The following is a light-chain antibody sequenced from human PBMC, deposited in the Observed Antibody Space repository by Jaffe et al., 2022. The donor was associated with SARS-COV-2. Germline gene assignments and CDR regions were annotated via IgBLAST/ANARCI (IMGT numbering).Light chain of an antibody. V-gene: IGKV1-39*01. CDR1: QSISSC. J-gene: IGKJ2*01. CDR3: QQSYTIPYT. CDR2: AAS. Sequence: DIQMTQSPSSLSASVGDRVTITCRASQSISSCLNWYQQKPGKAPKLLIYAASSLQSGVPSRFSGSGSGTDFTLTISSLQPEDFATYNCQQSYTIPYTFGQGTKLEIK.